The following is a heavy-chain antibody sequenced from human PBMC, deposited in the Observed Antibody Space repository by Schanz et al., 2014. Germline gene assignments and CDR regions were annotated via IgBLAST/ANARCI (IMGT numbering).Heavy chain of an antibody. V-gene: IGHV3-9*01. Sequence: VQLVESGGGLVQPGRSLRLSCAASGFTFDDYAMHWVRQAPGKGLEWVSGISWNSGSIGYADSVKGRFTISRDDAKNSLYLQMNRLRAEDTALYYCAKDRQNRVNRVGYYYGMDVWGQGTTVTVSS. J-gene: IGHJ6*02. CDR2: ISWNSGSI. D-gene: IGHD3-16*01. CDR3: AKDRQNRVNRVGYYYGMDV. CDR1: GFTFDDYA.